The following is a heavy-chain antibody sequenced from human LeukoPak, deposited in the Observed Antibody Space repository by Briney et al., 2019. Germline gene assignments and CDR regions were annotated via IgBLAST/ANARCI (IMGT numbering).Heavy chain of an antibody. V-gene: IGHV3-30-3*01. D-gene: IGHD5-18*01. Sequence: GGSLRLSCAASGFTFSHYAMHWVRQAPGKGLEWVAVISYHGIDKYYADSVKGRFTISRDNSKNALYLQMNSLRPEDTAVYYCAREIVLERGYSYGRVPNWFDPWGQGTLVTVSS. CDR1: GFTFSHYA. J-gene: IGHJ5*02. CDR2: ISYHGIDK. CDR3: AREIVLERGYSYGRVPNWFDP.